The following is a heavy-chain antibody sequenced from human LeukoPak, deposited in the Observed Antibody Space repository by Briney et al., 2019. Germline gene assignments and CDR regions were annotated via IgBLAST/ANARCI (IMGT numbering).Heavy chain of an antibody. Sequence: GGSLRLSCAASGFTFDDYAMHWVRHAPGKGVEWVSGISWNSGSIGYADSVKGRFTISRDNAKNSLYLQMNSLRAEDTALYYCARGRVVPAAPLDYWGQGTLVTVSS. CDR3: ARGRVVPAAPLDY. CDR2: ISWNSGSI. D-gene: IGHD2-2*01. V-gene: IGHV3-9*01. J-gene: IGHJ4*02. CDR1: GFTFDDYA.